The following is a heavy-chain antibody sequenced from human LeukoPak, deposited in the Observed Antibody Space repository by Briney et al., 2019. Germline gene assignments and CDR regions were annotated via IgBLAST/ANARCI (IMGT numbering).Heavy chain of an antibody. Sequence: GGSLRLSCAASGFTFSSYSMNWVRQAPGKGLEWVSSISSSSSYIYYADSVKGRFTISRDNAKSSLYLQMNSLRAEDTAVYYCARGVVGYCSGGSCWYAFDIWGQGTMVTVSS. CDR2: ISSSSSYI. CDR3: ARGVVGYCSGGSCWYAFDI. V-gene: IGHV3-21*01. CDR1: GFTFSSYS. J-gene: IGHJ3*02. D-gene: IGHD2-15*01.